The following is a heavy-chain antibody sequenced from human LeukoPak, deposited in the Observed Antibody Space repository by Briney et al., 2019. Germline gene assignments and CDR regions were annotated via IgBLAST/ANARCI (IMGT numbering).Heavy chain of an antibody. J-gene: IGHJ5*02. CDR1: GGSFSGYY. V-gene: IGHV4-34*01. CDR3: ARGVIQRRHYYGSGSYLVWFDP. CDR2: INHSGST. Sequence: SETPSLTCAVYGGSFSGYYWSWIRQPPGKGLEWIGEINHSGSTNYNPSLKSRVTISVDTSKNQFSLKLSSVTAADTAVYYCARGVIQRRHYYGSGSYLVWFDPWGQGTLVTVSS. D-gene: IGHD3-10*01.